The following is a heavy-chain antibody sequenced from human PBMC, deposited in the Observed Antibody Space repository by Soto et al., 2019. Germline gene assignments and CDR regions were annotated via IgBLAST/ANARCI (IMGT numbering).Heavy chain of an antibody. D-gene: IGHD3-3*01. CDR2: ISGSGGST. CDR3: AKRLIFGVVTYYFDY. V-gene: IGHV3-23*01. J-gene: IGHJ4*02. Sequence: GGSLRLSCAASGFTFSSYAMSWVRQAPGKGLEWVSAISGSGGSTYYADSVKGRFTISRDNSKNTLYLQMNSLRAEDTAVYYCAKRLIFGVVTYYFDYWGQGTLVTVSS. CDR1: GFTFSSYA.